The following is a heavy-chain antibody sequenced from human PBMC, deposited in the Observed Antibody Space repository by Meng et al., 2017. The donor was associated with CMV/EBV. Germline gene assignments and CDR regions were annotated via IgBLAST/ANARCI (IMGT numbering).Heavy chain of an antibody. Sequence: ASVKVSCKASGYTFTGYYMHWVRQAPGQGLEWMGWINPNSGGTNYAQKFQGRVTMTRDTSISTAYMELSRLRSDDMAVYYCARAEWELTRDYGMDVWGQGTTVTVSS. V-gene: IGHV1-2*02. J-gene: IGHJ6*02. CDR3: ARAEWELTRDYGMDV. D-gene: IGHD1-26*01. CDR2: INPNSGGT. CDR1: GYTFTGYY.